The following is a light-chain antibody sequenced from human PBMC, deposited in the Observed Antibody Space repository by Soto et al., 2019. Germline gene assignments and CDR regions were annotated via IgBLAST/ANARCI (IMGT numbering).Light chain of an antibody. CDR2: DAS. J-gene: IGKJ1*01. CDR3: QRYDNLFRWT. V-gene: IGKV1-33*01. CDR1: QGIRNY. Sequence: DIQMTQSPSSLSASVGDRVTITCQASQGIRNYLNWYQQKPGKAPKLLIYDASNLETGVPSRFSATGSGTDFTLTISSLQPEDIATYYCQRYDNLFRWTFGQGTKVEIK.